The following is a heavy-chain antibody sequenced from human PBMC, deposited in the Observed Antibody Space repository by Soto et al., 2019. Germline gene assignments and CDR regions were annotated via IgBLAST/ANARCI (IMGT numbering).Heavy chain of an antibody. D-gene: IGHD3-3*01. CDR3: ARGGIGTIFGVVIIPPDFDY. Sequence: GASVKVSCKASGGTFSSYASSWVRQAPGQGLEWMGGIIPIFGTANYAQKCQGRVTITADESTSTAYMELSSLRSEDTAVYYCARGGIGTIFGVVIIPPDFDYWGQGTLVTVSS. V-gene: IGHV1-69*13. CDR2: IIPIFGTA. CDR1: GGTFSSYA. J-gene: IGHJ4*02.